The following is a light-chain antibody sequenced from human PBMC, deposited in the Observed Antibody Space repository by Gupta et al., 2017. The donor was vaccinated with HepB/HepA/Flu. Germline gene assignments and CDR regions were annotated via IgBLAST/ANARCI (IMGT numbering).Light chain of an antibody. V-gene: IGKV3-20*01. CDR3: HQEGISPWT. CDR2: GAS. Sequence: IVLTQSPGTLSLSPGERVTLSCRASQSFDNYLAWYQQKPGQAPRLLIYGASNRATGIPDIFSGSGSGTXFTLTIXRLEPEDSAVYYCHQEGISPWTFGXGSKVEIK. J-gene: IGKJ1*01. CDR1: QSFDNY.